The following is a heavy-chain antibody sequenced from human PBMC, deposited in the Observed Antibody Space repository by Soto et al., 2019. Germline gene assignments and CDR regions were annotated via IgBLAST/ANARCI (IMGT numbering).Heavy chain of an antibody. CDR1: GFTFSSYS. Sequence: GGSLRLSCAASGFTFSSYSMNWVRQAPGKGLEWVSYISSSSSAIYYADSVKGRFTISRDNAKNSLYLQMNSLRAEDTALYYCARDGPYYYDSSGYYFAYYYYYGMDVWGQGTTVTVSS. J-gene: IGHJ6*02. D-gene: IGHD3-22*01. CDR3: ARDGPYYYDSSGYYFAYYYYYGMDV. V-gene: IGHV3-48*01. CDR2: ISSSSSAI.